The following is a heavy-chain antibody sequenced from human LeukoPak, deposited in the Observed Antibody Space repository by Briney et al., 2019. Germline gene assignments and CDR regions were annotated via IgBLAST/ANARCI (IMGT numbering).Heavy chain of an antibody. V-gene: IGHV1-2*02. CDR1: GYTFTGYY. J-gene: IGHJ5*02. CDR2: INPNSGGT. CDR3: ARLTYYYDSSGSS. D-gene: IGHD3-22*01. Sequence: ASVKVSCKASGYTFTGYYMHWVRQAPGQRLEWMGWINPNSGGTNYAQKFQGRVTMTRDTSISTAYMELSRLRSDDTAVYYCARLTYYYDSSGSSWGQGTLVTVSS.